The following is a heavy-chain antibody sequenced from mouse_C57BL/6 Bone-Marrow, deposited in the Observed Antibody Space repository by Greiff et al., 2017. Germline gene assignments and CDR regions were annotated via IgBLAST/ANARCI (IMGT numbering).Heavy chain of an antibody. D-gene: IGHD2-4*01. CDR2: IYPRSGNT. J-gene: IGHJ4*01. CDR3: SYDYVYYYAMDY. V-gene: IGHV1-81*01. CDR1: GYTFTSYG. Sequence: VQGVESGAELARPGASVKLSCKASGYTFTSYGISWVKQRTGQGLEWIGEIYPRSGNTYYNEKFKGKATLTADKSSSTAYMELRSLTSEDSAVYFCSYDYVYYYAMDYWGQGTSVTVSS.